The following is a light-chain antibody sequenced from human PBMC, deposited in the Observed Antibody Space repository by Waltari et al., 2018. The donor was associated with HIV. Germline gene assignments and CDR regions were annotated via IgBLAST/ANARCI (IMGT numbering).Light chain of an antibody. CDR1: ELTKRK. Sequence: DLTQPPSVSVPPGQTATITCTGDELTKRKGYGYQKKSGQAPVLLINKATERLSGIPERFSGSSSGTSLTLTINEVRAEDEAEYYCQSSDSSGVDFVVFGGGTKLTV. J-gene: IGLJ2*01. V-gene: IGLV3-25*03. CDR3: QSSDSSGVDFVV. CDR2: KAT.